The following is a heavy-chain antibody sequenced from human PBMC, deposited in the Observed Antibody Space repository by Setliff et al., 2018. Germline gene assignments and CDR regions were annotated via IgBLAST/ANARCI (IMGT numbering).Heavy chain of an antibody. J-gene: IGHJ4*02. CDR2: ISSSGTTI. Sequence: LRLSCAASGSTFSSEHMNWVRQAPGKGLEWLSYISSSGTTIYSDSVKDRFTISRDNARESLYLQMDSLRAEDTAVYYCVRDPRRLDYWGQGTLVTVSS. V-gene: IGHV3-48*03. CDR3: VRDPRRLDY. CDR1: GSTFSSEH.